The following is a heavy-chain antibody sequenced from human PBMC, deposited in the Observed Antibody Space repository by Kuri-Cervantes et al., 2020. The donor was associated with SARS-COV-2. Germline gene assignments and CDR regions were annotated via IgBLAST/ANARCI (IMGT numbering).Heavy chain of an antibody. D-gene: IGHD2-2*02. CDR3: ARPNSPRCTSCYRMDV. Sequence: SVKVSCKASGGTFSSYAISWVRQAPGQGLEWMGGTIPIFGTANYAQKFQGRVTITADESTSTAYMELSSLRSEDTAVYYCARPNSPRCTSCYRMDVWGKGTTVTVSS. CDR2: TIPIFGTA. J-gene: IGHJ6*04. V-gene: IGHV1-69*13. CDR1: GGTFSSYA.